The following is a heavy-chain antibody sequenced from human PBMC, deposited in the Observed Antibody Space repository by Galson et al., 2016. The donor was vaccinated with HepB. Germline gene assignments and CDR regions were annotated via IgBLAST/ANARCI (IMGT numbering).Heavy chain of an antibody. CDR1: GFTLSTYG. V-gene: IGHV3-33*01. CDR2: IWYDGGKK. J-gene: IGHJ4*02. CDR3: ARVLGGTSTGYFDL. Sequence: SLRLSCAASGFTLSTYGMHWVRQAPGKGLEWVAFIWYDGGKKYYIESVKGRFIISRDNSKNTLYLQMNSLRAEDTAVYYCARVLGGTSTGYFDLWGQGTLVTVSS. D-gene: IGHD1-1*01.